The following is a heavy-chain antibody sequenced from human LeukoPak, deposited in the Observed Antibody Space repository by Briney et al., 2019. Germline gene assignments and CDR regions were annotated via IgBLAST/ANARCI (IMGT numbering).Heavy chain of an antibody. Sequence: ASVKVSCKASGGTFSSYAISWVRQAPGQGLEWMGGIIPIFGTANYAQKFQGRVTITADESTSTAYMELSSLRSEDTAVYYCARGASGSYYSILDYWGQGTLVTVSS. V-gene: IGHV1-69*13. D-gene: IGHD1-26*01. CDR2: IIPIFGTA. CDR1: GGTFSSYA. J-gene: IGHJ4*02. CDR3: ARGASGSYYSILDY.